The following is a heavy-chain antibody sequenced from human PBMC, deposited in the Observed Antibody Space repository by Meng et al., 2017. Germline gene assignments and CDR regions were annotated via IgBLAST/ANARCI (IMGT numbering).Heavy chain of an antibody. V-gene: IGHV3-30*04. Sequence: GGSLRLSCAASGFTFSSYAMHWVRQAPGKGLEWVAVISYDGSNKYYADSVKGRFTISRDNAKNSLYLQMNSLRAEDTAVYYCARRRGSSGWKFDYWGQGTLVTVSS. J-gene: IGHJ4*02. CDR3: ARRRGSSGWKFDY. CDR1: GFTFSSYA. D-gene: IGHD6-19*01. CDR2: ISYDGSNK.